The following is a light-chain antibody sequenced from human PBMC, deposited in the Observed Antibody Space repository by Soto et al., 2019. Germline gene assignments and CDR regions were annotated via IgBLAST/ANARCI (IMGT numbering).Light chain of an antibody. J-gene: IGKJ1*01. Sequence: IQMTHSPSSLSASLGERVTMTCRATQGIRNELGWYQQKPGKAPKLLIYAASSLQSGVPSRFSGSASGTDFTLTISSLQPEDFATYYCLQDYNYPRAFGQGTKVDIK. CDR1: QGIRNE. V-gene: IGKV1-6*01. CDR3: LQDYNYPRA. CDR2: AAS.